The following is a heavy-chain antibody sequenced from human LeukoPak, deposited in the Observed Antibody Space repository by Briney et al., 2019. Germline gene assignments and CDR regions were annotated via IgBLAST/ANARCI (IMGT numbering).Heavy chain of an antibody. CDR1: GYTFTGYY. Sequence: ASVKVSCKASGYTFTGYYMHWVRQAPGQGLEWMGWINPNSGGTNYAQKSQGRVTMTRDTSISTAYMELSRLRSDDTAVYYCAREVEHCSSTSCYYFDYWGQGTLVTVSS. J-gene: IGHJ4*02. CDR3: AREVEHCSSTSCYYFDY. D-gene: IGHD2-2*01. V-gene: IGHV1-2*02. CDR2: INPNSGGT.